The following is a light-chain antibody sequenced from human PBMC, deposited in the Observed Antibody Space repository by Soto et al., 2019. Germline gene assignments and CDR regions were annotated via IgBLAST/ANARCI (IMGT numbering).Light chain of an antibody. CDR3: QQYDTYPHT. V-gene: IGKV1-5*01. Sequence: DIQMTQSPSTLSASVGDRVTITCRASQGISNWLAWYQQRPGKAPNLLIYDASNLESGVPSRFSGSGSATEFSLTVSSLQPDDFATYYCQQYDTYPHTFGGGTKLEI. CDR2: DAS. CDR1: QGISNW. J-gene: IGKJ4*01.